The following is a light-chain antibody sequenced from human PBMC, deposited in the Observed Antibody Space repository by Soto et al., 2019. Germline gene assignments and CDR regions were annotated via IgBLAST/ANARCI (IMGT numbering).Light chain of an antibody. Sequence: QSVLTQPPSVSGAPGQRVTISCTGSSSNIGAGYDVHWYQQLPGTAPKLLIYGNNNRPSGVPDRFSGSKSGTSASLAITGLQPEDEADYYCQSYDNKFNYVFGDGTKVTDL. CDR3: QSYDNKFNYV. J-gene: IGLJ1*01. V-gene: IGLV1-40*01. CDR2: GNN. CDR1: SSNIGAGYD.